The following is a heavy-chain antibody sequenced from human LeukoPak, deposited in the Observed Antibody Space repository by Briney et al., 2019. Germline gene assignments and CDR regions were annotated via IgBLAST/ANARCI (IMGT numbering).Heavy chain of an antibody. Sequence: GGSLRLSCAASGFTFSSYSMNWVRQAPGKGLEWVSSTSSSSSYIYYADSVKGRFTISRDNAKNSLYLQMNSLRAEDTAVYYCARDQFVGFLEWLFPNWFDPWGQGTLVTVSS. V-gene: IGHV3-21*01. D-gene: IGHD3-3*01. J-gene: IGHJ5*02. CDR1: GFTFSSYS. CDR2: TSSSSSYI. CDR3: ARDQFVGFLEWLFPNWFDP.